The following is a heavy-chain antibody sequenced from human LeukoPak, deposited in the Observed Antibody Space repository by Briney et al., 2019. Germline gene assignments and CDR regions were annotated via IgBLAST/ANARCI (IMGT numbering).Heavy chain of an antibody. CDR1: GGSFSGYY. CDR3: ARRRLEILWGSYRYPPYFFDY. Sequence: SETLSLTCAVYGGSFSGYYWSWIRQPPGKGLEWIGEINHSGSTNYNPSLKSRVTISVDTSKNQFSLKLSSVAAADTAVYCCARRRLEILWGSYRYPPYFFDYWGQGTLVTVSS. J-gene: IGHJ4*02. V-gene: IGHV4-34*01. CDR2: INHSGST. D-gene: IGHD3-16*02.